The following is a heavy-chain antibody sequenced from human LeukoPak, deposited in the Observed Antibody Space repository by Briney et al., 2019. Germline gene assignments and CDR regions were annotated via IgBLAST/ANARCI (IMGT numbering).Heavy chain of an antibody. CDR3: ARRVLITDAFDI. J-gene: IGHJ3*02. CDR2: IYYSGST. D-gene: IGHD5-24*01. V-gene: IGHV4-59*08. CDR1: GGSISSYY. Sequence: SETLSLTCTVSGGSISSYYWGWIRQPPGKGLEWIGYIYYSGSTNYNPSLKSRVTISVDTSKNQFSLKLSSVTAADTAVYYCARRVLITDAFDIWGQGTMVTVSS.